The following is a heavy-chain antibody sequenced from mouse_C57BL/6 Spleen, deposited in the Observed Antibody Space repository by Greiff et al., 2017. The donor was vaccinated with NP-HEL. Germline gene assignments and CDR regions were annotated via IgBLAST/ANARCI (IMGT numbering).Heavy chain of an antibody. D-gene: IGHD2-3*01. CDR2: ISSGGSYT. CDR1: GFTFSSYG. J-gene: IGHJ1*03. CDR3: ARDGYYRYFDV. Sequence: DVMLVESGGDLVKPGGSLKLSCAASGFTFSSYGMSWVRQTPDKRLEWVATISSGGSYTYYPDSVKGRFTISRDNAKNTLYLQMSSLKSEDTAMYYCARDGYYRYFDVWGTGTTVTVSS. V-gene: IGHV5-6*02.